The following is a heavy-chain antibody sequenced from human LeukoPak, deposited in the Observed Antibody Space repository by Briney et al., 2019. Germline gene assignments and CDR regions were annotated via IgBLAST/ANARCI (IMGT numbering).Heavy chain of an antibody. CDR1: GFTFSSYG. V-gene: IGHV3-23*01. Sequence: PGGSLRLSCAASGFTFSSYGMSWVRQAPGKGLEWVSAISGSGGSTYYADSVKGRFTISRDKSKNTLYLQMNSLRAEDTAVYYCAKAQFDYFDYWGQGTLVTVSS. D-gene: IGHD3-10*01. CDR3: AKAQFDYFDY. J-gene: IGHJ4*02. CDR2: ISGSGGST.